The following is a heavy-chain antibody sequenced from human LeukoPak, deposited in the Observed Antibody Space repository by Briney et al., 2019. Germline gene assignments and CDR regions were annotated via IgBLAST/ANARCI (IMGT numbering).Heavy chain of an antibody. Sequence: PSETLSLTCTVSGGSISNYYWSWIRQPPGKGLEWIAYINYSGNTNYNPSLKSRVTISVDTSKNQFSLKLSSVTAADTAVYYCARSLRNSSGWFDYWGQGTLVTVSS. D-gene: IGHD6-19*01. CDR3: ARSLRNSSGWFDY. V-gene: IGHV4-59*01. CDR2: INYSGNT. CDR1: GGSISNYY. J-gene: IGHJ4*02.